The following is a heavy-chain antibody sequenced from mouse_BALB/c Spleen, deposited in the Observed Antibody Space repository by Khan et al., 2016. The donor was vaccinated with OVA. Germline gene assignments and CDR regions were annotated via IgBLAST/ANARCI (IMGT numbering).Heavy chain of an antibody. J-gene: IGHJ3*01. CDR3: APVDGYYVSVAY. Sequence: VQLQQPGPEVVKPGASVKMSCKASGYTFTSYVMHWVKQKPGQGLEWIGYIYPYNDATKYNEKFNGKATLTSDKSSSTAYMELSSLTSEDSAVYYWAPVDGYYVSVAYWGQGTLGTVSA. V-gene: IGHV1S136*01. CDR2: IYPYNDAT. D-gene: IGHD2-3*01. CDR1: GYTFTSYV.